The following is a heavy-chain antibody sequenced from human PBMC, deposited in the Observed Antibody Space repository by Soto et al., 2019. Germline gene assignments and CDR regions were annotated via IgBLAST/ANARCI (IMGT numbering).Heavy chain of an antibody. Sequence: QVQLVQSGAEVKKPGASVKVSCKASGYTFTSYGISWVRQAPGQALEWMGWINAYNGNTNYAQKLQGRVTMTTDTRTSPAYMGLRSLRSADTAVSYCARDPVAGTYVDYWGPGALVTVSS. V-gene: IGHV1-18*01. J-gene: IGHJ4*02. CDR3: ARDPVAGTYVDY. D-gene: IGHD6-19*01. CDR2: INAYNGNT. CDR1: GYTFTSYG.